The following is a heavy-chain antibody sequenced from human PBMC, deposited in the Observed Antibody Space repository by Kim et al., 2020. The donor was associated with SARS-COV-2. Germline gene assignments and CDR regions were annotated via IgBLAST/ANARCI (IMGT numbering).Heavy chain of an antibody. V-gene: IGHV1-46*01. D-gene: IGHD3-16*01. CDR3: ASEGANDY. J-gene: IGHJ4*02. CDR2: GGST. Sequence: GGSTSYAQKFQGRVTMTRDTSTSTVYMELSSLRSEDTAVYYCASEGANDYWGQGTLVTVSS.